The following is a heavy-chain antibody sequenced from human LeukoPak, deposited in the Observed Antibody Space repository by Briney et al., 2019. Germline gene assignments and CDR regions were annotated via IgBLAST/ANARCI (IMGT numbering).Heavy chain of an antibody. CDR3: ARGLRYRHYDTPHDS. V-gene: IGHV4-34*01. CDR2: INHSGST. J-gene: IGHJ4*02. D-gene: IGHD3-22*01. CDR1: GGSFSDYY. Sequence: PSETLSLTCAVYGGSFSDYYWTWIRQPPGKGLEWIGEINHSGSTNYNPSLKSRVTISVDTSKNQFSLKLSSLTAADTAVYYCARGLRYRHYDTPHDSWGQGTLVTVSS.